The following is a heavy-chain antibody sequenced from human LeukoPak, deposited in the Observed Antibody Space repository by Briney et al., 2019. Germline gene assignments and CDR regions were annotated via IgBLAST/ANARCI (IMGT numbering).Heavy chain of an antibody. CDR2: INTNTGNP. CDR1: GYTFTSYA. D-gene: IGHD6-6*01. V-gene: IGHV7-4-1*02. CDR3: AREGRIAARRSNYYYYYMDV. J-gene: IGHJ6*03. Sequence: ASVKVSCKASGYTFTSYAMNWVRQAPGQGLEWMGWINTNTGNPTYAQGFTGRFVFSLDTSVSTAYLQISSLKAEDTAVYYCAREGRIAARRSNYYYYYMDVWDKGTTVTVSS.